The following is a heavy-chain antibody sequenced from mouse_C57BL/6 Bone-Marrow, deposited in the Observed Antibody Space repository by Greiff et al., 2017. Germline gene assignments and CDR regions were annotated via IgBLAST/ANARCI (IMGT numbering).Heavy chain of an antibody. Sequence: DVMLVESGGGLVQPGGSLKLSCAASGFTFSDYGMAWVRQAPRKGPEWVAFISNLAYSIYYADTVTGRFTISRENAKNTLYLEMSSLRSEDTAMYYCARHQTGPWYFDVWGTGTTVTVSS. CDR1: GFTFSDYG. J-gene: IGHJ1*03. V-gene: IGHV5-15*01. CDR2: ISNLAYSI. CDR3: ARHQTGPWYFDV. D-gene: IGHD4-1*01.